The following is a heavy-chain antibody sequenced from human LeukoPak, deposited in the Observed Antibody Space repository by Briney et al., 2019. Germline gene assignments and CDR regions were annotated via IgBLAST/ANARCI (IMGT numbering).Heavy chain of an antibody. V-gene: IGHV3-23*01. CDR3: ASGRVLAYCGGDCPPFDY. J-gene: IGHJ4*02. CDR1: RFTFSNSA. D-gene: IGHD2-21*02. CDR2: ISCSGGST. Sequence: GALRLSCAAPRFTFSNSAMNWGRQAPGKGLEWGSAISCSGGSTYYADSVKGRFTISRDNSKNTLYLQMNSLRAEDTAVYYCASGRVLAYCGGDCPPFDYWGQGTLVTVSS.